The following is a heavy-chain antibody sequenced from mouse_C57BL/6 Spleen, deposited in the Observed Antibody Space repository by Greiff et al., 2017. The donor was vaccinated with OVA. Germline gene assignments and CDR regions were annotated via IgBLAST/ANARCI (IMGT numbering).Heavy chain of an antibody. Sequence: QVQLQQSGAELARPGASVKLSCKASGYTFTSYGISWVKQRTGQGLEWIGEIYPRSGNTYYNEKFKGKATLTADKSSSTAYMELRSLTSEDSAVYFCARNVITTVDNFDVWGTGTTVTVSS. J-gene: IGHJ1*03. V-gene: IGHV1-81*01. CDR3: ARNVITTVDNFDV. CDR2: IYPRSGNT. D-gene: IGHD1-1*01. CDR1: GYTFTSYG.